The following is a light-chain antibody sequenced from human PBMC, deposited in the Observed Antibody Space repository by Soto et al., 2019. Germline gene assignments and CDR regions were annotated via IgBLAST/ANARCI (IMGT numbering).Light chain of an antibody. CDR1: QSVSSTY. CDR2: DAS. CDR3: QQYGSSPGLFT. Sequence: EIVLTQSPGTLSLSPGDRATLSCRASQSVSSTYLAWYQQKPGQAPRLLIYDASSRATGIPDRFSGSGSGTDFTLTISRLEPEDFALYYCQQYGSSPGLFTFGPGTKVDIK. J-gene: IGKJ3*01. V-gene: IGKV3-20*01.